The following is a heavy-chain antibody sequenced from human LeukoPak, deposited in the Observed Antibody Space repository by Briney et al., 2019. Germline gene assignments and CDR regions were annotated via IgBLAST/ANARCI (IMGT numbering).Heavy chain of an antibody. CDR2: IIPIFGTA. CDR1: GGTFSSYV. D-gene: IGHD3-22*01. J-gene: IGHJ4*02. CDR3: AREDHETYYYDSSGYWWYY. Sequence: SVKVSCKASGGTFSSYVISWVRQAPGQGLEWMGRIIPIFGTANYAQKFQGRVTITTDESTSTAYMELSSLRSEDTAVYYCAREDHETYYYDSSGYWWYYWGQGTLVSVCS. V-gene: IGHV1-69*05.